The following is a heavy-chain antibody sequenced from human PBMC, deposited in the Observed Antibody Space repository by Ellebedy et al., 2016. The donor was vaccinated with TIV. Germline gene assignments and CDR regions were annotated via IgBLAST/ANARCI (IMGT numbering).Heavy chain of an antibody. CDR1: GFTFGTYA. CDR3: ARDFSGDAFDI. V-gene: IGHV3-23*01. D-gene: IGHD3-10*01. J-gene: IGHJ3*02. Sequence: GESLKISCAASGFTFGTYAMSWVRQPPGRGLEWVSTISGSTISTYYADSVKGRFTISRDNSKNTLFLQMNSLRAEDTAVYYCARDFSGDAFDIWGQGTMVTVSS. CDR2: ISGSTIST.